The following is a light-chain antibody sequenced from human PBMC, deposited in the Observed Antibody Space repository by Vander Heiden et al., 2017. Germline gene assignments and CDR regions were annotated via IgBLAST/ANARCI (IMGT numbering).Light chain of an antibody. CDR3: QQSYSTLLT. CDR2: AAS. Sequence: DIQMTQSPSSLSASVGDRVTITCRASQSISSYLNWYQQKPGKAPKLLIYAASSLQSGVPSRFSGSGSGTDFTLTISSLQPEDFATYYCQQSYSTLLTFGAGANVEIK. J-gene: IGKJ4*01. CDR1: QSISSY. V-gene: IGKV1-39*01.